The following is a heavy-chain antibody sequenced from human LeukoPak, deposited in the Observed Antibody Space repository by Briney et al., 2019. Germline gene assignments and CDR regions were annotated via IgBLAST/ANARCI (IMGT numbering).Heavy chain of an antibody. CDR2: VSKYTGNA. CDR3: AREDDRSFGAYDC. V-gene: IGHV1-18*01. D-gene: IGHD4-17*01. CDR1: NYTFSDYD. J-gene: IGHJ4*02. Sequence: ASVKVSCKASNYTFSDYDVTWVRQAPGQGREWMGRVSKYTGNADYAPKVQGRVSMTTDTSTRTAYMELRSLRPDDRAVYFCAREDDRSFGAYDCWGQGTLVTVS.